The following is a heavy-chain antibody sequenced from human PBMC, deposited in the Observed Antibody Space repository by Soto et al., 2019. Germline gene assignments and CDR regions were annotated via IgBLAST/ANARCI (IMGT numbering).Heavy chain of an antibody. V-gene: IGHV1-69*01. CDR3: ARPKGTHSSGYYDFDF. Sequence: QVQLEQSGGEVKQPGSSVRVSCKTSGGTFSTYAINWVRQAPGQGLEWMGAIIPLFGTAAYSQKFQGRVTITADESTSTAYMELSSLRFDDTAVYFCARPKGTHSSGYYDFDFWGQGTLVTVSS. D-gene: IGHD6-19*01. J-gene: IGHJ4*02. CDR2: IIPLFGTA. CDR1: GGTFSTYA.